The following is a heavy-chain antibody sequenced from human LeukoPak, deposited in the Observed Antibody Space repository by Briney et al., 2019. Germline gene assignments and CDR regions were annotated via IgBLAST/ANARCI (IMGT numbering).Heavy chain of an antibody. CDR2: FYYSGST. Sequence: SETLSLTCTVSGGSISSYYWSWIRQPPGKGLEWIGYFYYSGSTNYNPSLKSRVTISVDTSKNQFSLKLSSVTAADTAVYYCARYGSGSYYNSFDYWGQGTLVTVSS. V-gene: IGHV4-59*01. D-gene: IGHD3-10*01. J-gene: IGHJ4*02. CDR1: GGSISSYY. CDR3: ARYGSGSYYNSFDY.